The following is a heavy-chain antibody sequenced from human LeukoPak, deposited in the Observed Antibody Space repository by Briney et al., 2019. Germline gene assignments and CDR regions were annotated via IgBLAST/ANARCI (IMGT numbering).Heavy chain of an antibody. CDR2: IYPGDSDT. CDR1: GYRFTSYW. CDR3: ARLRVSYDSGGPLGY. D-gene: IGHD3-22*01. V-gene: IGHV5-51*01. J-gene: IGHJ4*02. Sequence: GESLKISCKGSGYRFTSYWIGWVRQMPGKGLEWMGIIYPGDSDTRYSPSFQGQVTISADKSISTAYLQWSSLKASDTAMYYCARLRVSYDSGGPLGYWGQGTLVTVSS.